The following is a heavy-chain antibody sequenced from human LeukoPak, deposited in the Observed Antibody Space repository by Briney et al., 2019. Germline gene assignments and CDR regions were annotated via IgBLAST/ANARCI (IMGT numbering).Heavy chain of an antibody. V-gene: IGHV4-59*08. CDR2: FYYGGSN. J-gene: IGHJ4*02. D-gene: IGHD3-22*01. CDR1: GGSIRSYF. CDR3: ARHTGNGDDSVGYPFDV. Sequence: PSETLSLTCSVSGGSIRSYFWNWIRQSPGRGLEWIGYFYYGGSNKYNPSLKSRVTASADTSRNQFSLKLSSVTAADTALYFCARHTGNGDDSVGYPFDVWGQGMQVTVSS.